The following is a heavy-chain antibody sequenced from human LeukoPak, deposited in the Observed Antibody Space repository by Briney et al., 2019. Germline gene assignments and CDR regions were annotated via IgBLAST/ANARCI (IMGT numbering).Heavy chain of an antibody. CDR2: IIPILGIA. J-gene: IGHJ4*02. CDR3: ARIPTKSYYYGSGSYLPN. Sequence: SVKVSCKASGGTFISYAISWVRQAPGQGLEWMGRIIPILGIANYAQKFQGRVTITADKSTSTAYMELSSLRSEDTAVYYCARIPTKSYYYGSGSYLPNWGQGTLVTVSS. V-gene: IGHV1-69*04. D-gene: IGHD3-10*01. CDR1: GGTFISYA.